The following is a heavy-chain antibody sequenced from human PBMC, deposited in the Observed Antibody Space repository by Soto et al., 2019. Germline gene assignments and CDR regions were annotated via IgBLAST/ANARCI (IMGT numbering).Heavy chain of an antibody. J-gene: IGHJ6*02. D-gene: IGHD3-22*01. CDR2: FDPEDGET. V-gene: IGHV1-24*01. CDR1: GYTLTELS. Sequence: QVQLVQSGAEVKKPGASVKVSCKVSGYTLTELSMHWVRQAPGKGLEWMGGFDPEDGETIYAQKFQGRVTMTEDTSTDTAYMELSSLRSEDTAVYYCATGDYYDPREWLRNYYYYGMDVWGQGTTVTVSS. CDR3: ATGDYYDPREWLRNYYYYGMDV.